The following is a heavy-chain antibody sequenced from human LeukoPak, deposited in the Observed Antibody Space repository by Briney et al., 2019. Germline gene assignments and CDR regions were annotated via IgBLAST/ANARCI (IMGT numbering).Heavy chain of an antibody. Sequence: PSETLSLTCAVSGGSISSGGYSWSWIRQPPGKGLEWIGYIYYSGSTYYNPSLKSRVTISVDTSKNQFSLKLSSVTAADTAVYYCARGCDSSSCFYFDYWGQGTLVTVSS. V-gene: IGHV4-30-4*07. D-gene: IGHD6-6*01. CDR3: ARGCDSSSCFYFDY. J-gene: IGHJ4*02. CDR2: IYYSGST. CDR1: GGSISSGGYS.